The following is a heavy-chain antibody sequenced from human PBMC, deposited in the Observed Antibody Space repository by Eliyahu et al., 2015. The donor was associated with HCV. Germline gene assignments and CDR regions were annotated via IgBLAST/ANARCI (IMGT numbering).Heavy chain of an antibody. Sequence: QVQLVQSGAEVKKPGSSVKVSCKXSAGPFRKYSFNWVRQAPGQGFEWMGRIIPMVNIADYAQKFQGRVTITVDKVTSTAYMELSSLRSEDTAVYYCTRVDCTGGTCFPEWGQGTQVTVSS. V-gene: IGHV1-69*04. D-gene: IGHD2-8*02. CDR1: AGPFRKYS. CDR3: TRVDCTGGTCFPE. CDR2: IIPMVNIA. J-gene: IGHJ4*02.